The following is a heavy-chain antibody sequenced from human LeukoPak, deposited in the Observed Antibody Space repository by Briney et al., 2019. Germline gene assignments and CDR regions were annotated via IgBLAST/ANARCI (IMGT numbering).Heavy chain of an antibody. D-gene: IGHD2-21*02. V-gene: IGHV3-30*18. Sequence: GRSLRLSCAASGFTFSSYGMHWVRQAPGKGLEWVAVISYDGSNKYYADSVKGRFTISRDNSKNTLYLQMNSLRAEDTAVYYCAKEFGDCGGDCYPDAFDIWGQGTMVTVSS. CDR1: GFTFSSYG. J-gene: IGHJ3*02. CDR2: ISYDGSNK. CDR3: AKEFGDCGGDCYPDAFDI.